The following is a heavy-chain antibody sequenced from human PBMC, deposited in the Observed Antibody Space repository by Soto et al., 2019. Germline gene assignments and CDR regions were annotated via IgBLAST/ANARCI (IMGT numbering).Heavy chain of an antibody. Sequence: QVQLVQSGAEVMKPGASVRVSCKASGYTFTSYDINWVRQATGQGLEWMGWMNPNSGNTGSAQKFQGXVXXXRXXSIRTAYMELSSLRSEDTAVYYCARGRGYCSGGSCPYYFDYWGQGTLVTVSS. D-gene: IGHD2-15*01. CDR2: MNPNSGNT. CDR3: ARGRGYCSGGSCPYYFDY. V-gene: IGHV1-8*01. J-gene: IGHJ4*02. CDR1: GYTFTSYD.